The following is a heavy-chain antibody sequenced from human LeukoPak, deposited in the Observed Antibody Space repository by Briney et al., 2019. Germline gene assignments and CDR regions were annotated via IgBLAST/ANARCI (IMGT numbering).Heavy chain of an antibody. Sequence: GGSLRLSCAASGFTFSSYAMHWVRQAPGKGLEWVAVISYDGSNKYYADSVKGRFTISRDNSKNTLYMQMNSLRAEDTAVYYCARESYDSSGVSNAFDIWGQGTMVTVSS. CDR1: GFTFSSYA. D-gene: IGHD3-22*01. V-gene: IGHV3-30*04. CDR3: ARESYDSSGVSNAFDI. J-gene: IGHJ3*02. CDR2: ISYDGSNK.